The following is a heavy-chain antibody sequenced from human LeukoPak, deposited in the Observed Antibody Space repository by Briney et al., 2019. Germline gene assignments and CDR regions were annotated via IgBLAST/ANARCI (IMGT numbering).Heavy chain of an antibody. CDR3: ASYKTYYDSSGNPFDY. J-gene: IGHJ4*02. CDR2: IYHNGNT. D-gene: IGHD3-22*01. V-gene: IGHV4-38-2*02. CDR1: GSSINSVYS. Sequence: PSETLSLTCTVFGSSINSVYSWGWIRQPPGKGLEWIGSIYHNGNTYYNSPLKSRVTISVHTSENQSSLKLSSVTAADTAVYYCASYKTYYDSSGNPFDYWGQGTLVTVSS.